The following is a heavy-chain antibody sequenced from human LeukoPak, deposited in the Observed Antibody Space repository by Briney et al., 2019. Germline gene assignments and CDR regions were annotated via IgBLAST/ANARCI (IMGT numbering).Heavy chain of an antibody. CDR1: GYTFNNYY. Sequence: GAPVKVSCKPSGYTFNNYYLHCVRQAPGQGLKWVGIIDPIGGKISQSQNFQGTVTWPNDTSLAQKLQGSLTMTTDRSASTVYMELRSLRAEDTAVYYCARDAPLITMLASGGFDLWGQGTMVSVSS. V-gene: IGHV1-46*02. CDR2: IDPIGGKI. J-gene: IGHJ3*01. CDR3: ARDAPLITMLASGGFDL. D-gene: IGHD3-22*01.